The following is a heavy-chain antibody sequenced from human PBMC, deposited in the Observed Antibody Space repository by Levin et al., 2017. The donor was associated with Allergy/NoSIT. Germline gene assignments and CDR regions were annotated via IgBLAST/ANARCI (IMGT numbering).Heavy chain of an antibody. CDR3: ARSSRINMRGGIIAGGSWFDP. D-gene: IGHD3-16*02. CDR1: GYTFSDYY. Sequence: ASVKVSCKASGYTFSDYYIHWMRQAPGQGLEWMGWISPYSGGTDYAQRFQGRVTMTRDTSISTVYMELSSLRSDDTAVYFCARSSRINMRGGIIAGGSWFDPWGQGILVTVSS. J-gene: IGHJ5*02. V-gene: IGHV1-2*02. CDR2: ISPYSGGT.